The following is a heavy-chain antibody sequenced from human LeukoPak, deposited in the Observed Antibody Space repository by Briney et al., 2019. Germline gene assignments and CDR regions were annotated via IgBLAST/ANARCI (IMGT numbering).Heavy chain of an antibody. CDR2: ISYDGSNK. D-gene: IGHD5-18*01. Sequence: GGSLRLSCAASGFTFGSFAMHWVRQAPGQGLEWVAVISYDGSNKYYTDSVKGRFTISRDNSKNTLYLQMNSLRVEDTAVYYCVRGGIHLWWNIAYCGQRSPLTVSS. V-gene: IGHV3-30*14. J-gene: IGHJ1*01. CDR1: GFTFGSFA. CDR3: VRGGIHLWWNIAY.